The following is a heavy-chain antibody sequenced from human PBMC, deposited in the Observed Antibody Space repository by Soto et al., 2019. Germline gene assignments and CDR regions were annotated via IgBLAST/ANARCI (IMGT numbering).Heavy chain of an antibody. J-gene: IGHJ4*02. Sequence: QLQLQESGPGLVKPSETLSLTCTVSGGSISSSSYYWGWIRQPPGKGLEWIGSIYYSGSTYYNPSLKSRVTLSVDTSKNQFSLKLSSVTAADTAVYYCARAYSSSSTATITRYFDYWGQGTLVTVSS. CDR3: ARAYSSSSTATITRYFDY. V-gene: IGHV4-39*01. CDR2: IYYSGST. D-gene: IGHD6-6*01. CDR1: GGSISSSSYY.